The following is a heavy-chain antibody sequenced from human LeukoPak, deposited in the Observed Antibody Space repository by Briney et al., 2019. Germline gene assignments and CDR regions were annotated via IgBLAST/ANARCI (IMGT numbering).Heavy chain of an antibody. V-gene: IGHV3-21*04. CDR2: ISGSGDYI. D-gene: IGHD3-16*01. J-gene: IGHJ4*02. CDR3: AKDLSGGGFDY. CDR1: GFIFTTYI. Sequence: PGGSLRLSCAASGFIFTTYIMNWVRQAPGKGLEWVSSISGSGDYIYYADSVKGRFTISRDNSKNTLYLQMNSLRAEDTAVYYCAKDLSGGGFDYWGQGTLVTVSS.